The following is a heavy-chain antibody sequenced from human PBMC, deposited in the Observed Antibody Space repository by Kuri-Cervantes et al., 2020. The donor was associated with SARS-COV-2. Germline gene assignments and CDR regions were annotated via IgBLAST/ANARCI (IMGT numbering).Heavy chain of an antibody. Sequence: GESLKISCAASGFTFSSYSMNWVRQAPGKGLEWVSSISSSSSYIYYADSVKGRFTISRDNAKNSLYLQVNSLRAEDTAVYYCARWEGATPRDAFDIWGQGTMVTVSS. V-gene: IGHV3-21*01. J-gene: IGHJ3*02. D-gene: IGHD1-26*01. CDR2: ISSSSSYI. CDR1: GFTFSSYS. CDR3: ARWEGATPRDAFDI.